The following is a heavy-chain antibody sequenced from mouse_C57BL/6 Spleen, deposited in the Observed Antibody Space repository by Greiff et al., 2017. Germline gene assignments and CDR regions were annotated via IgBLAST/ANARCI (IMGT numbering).Heavy chain of an antibody. CDR2: IDPETGGT. V-gene: IGHV1-15*01. Sequence: QVQLQQSGAELVRPGASVTLSCKASGYTFTDYEMHWVKQTPVHGLEWIGAIDPETGGTAYNQKFKGKAILTADKSSSTAYMELRSLTSEDSAVYYCTRRLYYGDYFDYWGQGTTLTVSS. J-gene: IGHJ2*01. CDR3: TRRLYYGDYFDY. CDR1: GYTFTDYE. D-gene: IGHD2-1*01.